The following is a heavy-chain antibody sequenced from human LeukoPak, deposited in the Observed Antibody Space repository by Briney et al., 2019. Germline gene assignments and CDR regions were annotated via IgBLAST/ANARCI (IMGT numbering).Heavy chain of an antibody. CDR2: IYHSGST. Sequence: SETLSLTCAVSGYSISSGYYWGWIRQPPGKGLEWIGSIYHSGSTYYNPSLKSRVTISVDTSKNQFSLKLRSVTAADTAVYYCARANPGIAAAGSYYFDYWGQGTLVTVSS. J-gene: IGHJ4*02. V-gene: IGHV4-38-2*01. D-gene: IGHD6-13*01. CDR3: ARANPGIAAAGSYYFDY. CDR1: GYSISSGYY.